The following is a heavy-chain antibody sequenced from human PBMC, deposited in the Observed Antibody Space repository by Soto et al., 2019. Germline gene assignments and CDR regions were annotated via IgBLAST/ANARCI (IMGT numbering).Heavy chain of an antibody. CDR2: INPNSGGT. Sequence: ASVKVSCKASGYTFTGYYMHWVRQAPGQGLEWMGWINPNSGGTNYAQKFQGWVTMTRDTSISTAYMELSRLRSDDTAVYYCATDASAPPTSYYYYFYGMAVWCQGTTVTVSS. D-gene: IGHD3-10*01. J-gene: IGHJ6*02. CDR3: ATDASAPPTSYYYYFYGMAV. CDR1: GYTFTGYY. V-gene: IGHV1-2*04.